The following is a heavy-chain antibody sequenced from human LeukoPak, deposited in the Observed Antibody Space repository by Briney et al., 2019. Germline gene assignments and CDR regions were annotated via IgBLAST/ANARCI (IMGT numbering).Heavy chain of an antibody. Sequence: GGSLRLSCAASGFTFSSYEVNWVRQAPGKGLEWISYITSTSNSIYYAESVKGRFTISRDNTKNSLYLQMDSLRVEDTALYFCAASLGPRDYWGQGILVTVSS. CDR3: AASLGPRDY. J-gene: IGHJ4*02. V-gene: IGHV3-48*03. CDR1: GFTFSSYE. CDR2: ITSTSNSI. D-gene: IGHD7-27*01.